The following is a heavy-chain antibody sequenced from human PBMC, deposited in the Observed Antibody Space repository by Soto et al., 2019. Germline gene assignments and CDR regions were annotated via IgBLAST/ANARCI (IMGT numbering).Heavy chain of an antibody. V-gene: IGHV1-2*02. CDR3: ARGSPYDFWSGYYSTGMGV. CDR1: GYTFTGYY. CDR2: INPNSGGT. Sequence: ASVKVSCKASGYTFTGYYMHWVRQAPGQGLEWMGWINPNSGGTNYAQKFQGRVTMTRDTSISTAYMELSRLRSDDTAVYYCARGSPYDFWSGYYSTGMGVWGQGTTVTVSS. D-gene: IGHD3-3*01. J-gene: IGHJ6*02.